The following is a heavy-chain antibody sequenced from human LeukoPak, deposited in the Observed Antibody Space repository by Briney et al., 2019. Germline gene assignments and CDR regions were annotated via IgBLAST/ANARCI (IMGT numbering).Heavy chain of an antibody. J-gene: IGHJ3*02. CDR2: INTDGSST. CDR1: GFTFSSYW. V-gene: IGHV3-74*01. D-gene: IGHD3-3*01. Sequence: GGSLRLSCAASGFTFSSYWMHWVRQAPGKGLVWVSRINTDGSSTSYADSVKGRFTISRDNAKNTLYLQMNSLRAEDTAVYYCARADPGLYYDFWSGYGDAFDIWGQGTMVTVSS. CDR3: ARADPGLYYDFWSGYGDAFDI.